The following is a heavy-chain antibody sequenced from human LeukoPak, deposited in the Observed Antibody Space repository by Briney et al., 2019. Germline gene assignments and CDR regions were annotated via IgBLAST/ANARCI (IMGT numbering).Heavy chain of an antibody. CDR3: ARVSPAAGAFDI. CDR2: IYYSGST. V-gene: IGHV4-59*11. Sequence: SETLSLTCSVSGGSISSHYWSWIRQPPGKGLEWIGYIYYSGSTKYNPSLKSRVTISGDTSKNQFSLKMSSVTAADTAIYYCARVSPAAGAFDIWGRGTMVTVSA. D-gene: IGHD6-13*01. CDR1: GGSISSHY. J-gene: IGHJ3*02.